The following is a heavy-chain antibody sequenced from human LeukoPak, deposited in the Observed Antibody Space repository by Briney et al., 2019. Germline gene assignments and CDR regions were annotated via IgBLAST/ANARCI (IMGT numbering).Heavy chain of an antibody. CDR2: ISDSGGAR. CDR3: ARIGSAAFTDY. V-gene: IGHV3-23*01. D-gene: IGHD3-3*02. J-gene: IGHJ4*02. Sequence: GGSLRLSCAASGFTFRTYALNWVRQAPGKGLEWVSAISDSGGARYYADSVTGRFTMSRHHSKNSLFLQMNSLRAEDTAVYYCARIGSAAFTDYWGQGTLVTVSS. CDR1: GFTFRTYA.